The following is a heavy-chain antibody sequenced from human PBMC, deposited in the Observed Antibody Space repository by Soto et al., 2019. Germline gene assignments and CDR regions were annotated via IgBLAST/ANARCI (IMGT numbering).Heavy chain of an antibody. Sequence: ESLTMSFTGFGYSFTSYWIGLVRQMPGKGLEWMGIIYPGDSDTRYSPSFQGQVTISADKSITTAYLQWSSLKASDTAMYYCARGYCTTTICDPWFDPWGQGTLVTVYS. CDR2: IYPGDSDT. D-gene: IGHD2-2*01. CDR1: GYSFTSYW. J-gene: IGHJ5*02. V-gene: IGHV5-51*01. CDR3: ARGYCTTTICDPWFDP.